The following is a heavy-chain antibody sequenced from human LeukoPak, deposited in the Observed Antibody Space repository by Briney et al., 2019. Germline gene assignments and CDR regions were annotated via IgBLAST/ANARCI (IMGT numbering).Heavy chain of an antibody. CDR3: VGGGWYDLGWFDP. J-gene: IGHJ5*02. V-gene: IGHV3-23*01. CDR1: GFTFSNYD. D-gene: IGHD6-19*01. Sequence: GGSLRLSCAASGFTFSNYDINWVRQAPGKGLEWVSAISGSGGSTYYADSVKGRFTISRDNSKNTLYLQMNSLRAEDTAVYYCVGGGWYDLGWFDPWGQGTLVTVSS. CDR2: ISGSGGST.